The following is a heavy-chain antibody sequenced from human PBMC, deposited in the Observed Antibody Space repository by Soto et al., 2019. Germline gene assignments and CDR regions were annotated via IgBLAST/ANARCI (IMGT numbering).Heavy chain of an antibody. CDR2: IYYSGST. D-gene: IGHD4-17*01. V-gene: IGHV4-30-4*01. Sequence: SETLSLTCTVSGGSISSGDYYWSWIRQPPGKGLEWIGYIYYSGSTYYNPSLKSRVTISVDTSKNQFSLKLSSVTAADTAVYYCARDYGGNSGYYYGMDVWGQGTTVTVSS. J-gene: IGHJ6*02. CDR1: GGSISSGDYY. CDR3: ARDYGGNSGYYYGMDV.